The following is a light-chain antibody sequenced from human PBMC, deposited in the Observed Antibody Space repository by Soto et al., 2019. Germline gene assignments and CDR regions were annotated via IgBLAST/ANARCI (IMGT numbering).Light chain of an antibody. CDR3: QQYNNWPLT. J-gene: IGKJ4*01. V-gene: IGKV3D-15*01. CDR2: GAS. Sequence: EIVMTHSPATLCVSPWERATLSCRASQSVRDNLAWYQQKPGQAPRLLIYGASTRATGIPARFSGIGSGTEFTLTISSLQSEDFAVYYCQQYNNWPLTFGGGTKVDI. CDR1: QSVRDN.